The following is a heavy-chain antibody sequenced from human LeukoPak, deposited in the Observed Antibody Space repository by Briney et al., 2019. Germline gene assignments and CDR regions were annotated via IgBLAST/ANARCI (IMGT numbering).Heavy chain of an antibody. CDR2: IIPIFGTA. D-gene: IGHD5-18*01. CDR1: GGTFSSYA. V-gene: IGHV1-69*01. J-gene: IGHJ3*02. Sequence: SVKVSCKASGGTFSSYAISWVRQAPGQGLEWMGGIIPIFGTANYAQEFQGRVTITADESTSTAYMELSSLRSEDTAVYYCARGGGYSYGFNAFDIWGQGTMVTVSS. CDR3: ARGGGYSYGFNAFDI.